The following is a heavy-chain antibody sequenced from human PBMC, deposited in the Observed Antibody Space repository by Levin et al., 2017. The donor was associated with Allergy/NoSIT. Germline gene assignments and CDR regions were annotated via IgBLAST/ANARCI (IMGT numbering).Heavy chain of an antibody. CDR1: DYTFTSYG. CDR3: ARAVAGIDAFDS. Sequence: ASVKVSCKASDYTFTSYGISWVRQAPGQGLEWMGWISAYNGNTNYAQKLQGRVTMTTDTSTSTAYMELRSLRSDDTAVYYCARAVAGIDAFDSWGQGTMVTVSS. CDR2: ISAYNGNT. D-gene: IGHD6-19*01. V-gene: IGHV1-18*01. J-gene: IGHJ3*02.